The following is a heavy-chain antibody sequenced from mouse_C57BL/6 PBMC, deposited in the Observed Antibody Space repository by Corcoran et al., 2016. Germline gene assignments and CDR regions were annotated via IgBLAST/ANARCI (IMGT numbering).Heavy chain of an antibody. CDR2: IFPGSGST. CDR1: GYTFTDYY. V-gene: IGHV1-75*01. J-gene: IGHJ4*01. Sequence: QVQLQQSGPELVKPGASEKISCKASGYTFTDYYINWVKQRTGQGLEWIGWIFPGSGSTYYNEKFKGKATLTVDKSANTAYMLISSLTTEDSAGYVCARRGRRCIYYFAMDYWGQGTSVTVSS. CDR3: ARRGRRCIYYFAMDY.